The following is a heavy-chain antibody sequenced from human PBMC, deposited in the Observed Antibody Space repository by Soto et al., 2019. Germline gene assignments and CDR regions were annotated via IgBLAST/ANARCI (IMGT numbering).Heavy chain of an antibody. V-gene: IGHV1-18*01. CDR1: GYTFTSYG. D-gene: IGHD3-3*01. J-gene: IGHJ6*02. CDR3: ARAVLRFLEWSPSYGMDV. Sequence: ASVKVSCKASGYTFTSYGISWVRQAPGQGLEWMGWISAYNGNTNYAQKLQGRVTMTTDTSTSTAYMGLRSLRSDDTAVYYCARAVLRFLEWSPSYGMDVWGQGTTVTVSS. CDR2: ISAYNGNT.